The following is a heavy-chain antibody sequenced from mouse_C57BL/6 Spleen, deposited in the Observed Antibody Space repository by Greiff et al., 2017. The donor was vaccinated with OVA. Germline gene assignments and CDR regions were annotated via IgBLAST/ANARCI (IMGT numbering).Heavy chain of an antibody. J-gene: IGHJ4*01. CDR3: ARGGGLRDAMDY. V-gene: IGHV1-69*01. CDR1: GYTYTSYW. Sequence: VKLQQPGAELVMPGASVKLSCKASGYTYTSYWMHWVKQRPGQGLEWIGEIDPSDSYTNYNQKFKGKSTLTVDKSSSTAYMQLSSLTSEDSAVYYCARGGGLRDAMDYWGQGTSVTVSS. CDR2: IDPSDSYT. D-gene: IGHD2-4*01.